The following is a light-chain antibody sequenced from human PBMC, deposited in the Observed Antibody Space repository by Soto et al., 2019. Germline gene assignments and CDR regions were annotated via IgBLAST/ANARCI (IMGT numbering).Light chain of an antibody. V-gene: IGLV2-14*01. Sequence: QSVLTQPASVSGSPGQSITISCTGTRSDVGGYNFVSWYQQHSGKAPKLMIYDVSNRPSGVSNRFSGSKSGNMASLTISGLQVEDEADYYCNSYTSSDTWVFGGGTKLTVL. J-gene: IGLJ3*02. CDR1: RSDVGGYNF. CDR2: DVS. CDR3: NSYTSSDTWV.